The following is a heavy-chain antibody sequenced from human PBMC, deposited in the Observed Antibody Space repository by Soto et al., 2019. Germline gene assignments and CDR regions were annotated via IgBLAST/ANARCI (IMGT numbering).Heavy chain of an antibody. V-gene: IGHV4-4*07. D-gene: IGHD5-18*01. Sequence: SETLSLTCTVSGGSISSYYWSWIRQPAGKGLEWIGRIYTSGSTNYNPSLKSRVTISADKSISTAYLQWSSLKASDSALYYCARVHTNVLSPYYYYGMDVWGQGTTVTVSS. CDR1: GGSISSYY. CDR2: IYTSGST. CDR3: ARVHTNVLSPYYYYGMDV. J-gene: IGHJ6*02.